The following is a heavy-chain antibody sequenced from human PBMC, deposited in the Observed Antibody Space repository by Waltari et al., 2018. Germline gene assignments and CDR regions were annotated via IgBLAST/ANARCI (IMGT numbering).Heavy chain of an antibody. Sequence: QVQLVQSGAEVKKPGASVKVSCKASGYTCTSYAMHWVRQAPGQRLEWMGWINAGNGNTKYSQKFQGRVTITRDTSASTAYMELSSLRSEDTAVYYCARGIRFLEWLSQFDPWGQGTLVTVSS. V-gene: IGHV1-3*01. CDR2: INAGNGNT. CDR3: ARGIRFLEWLSQFDP. CDR1: GYTCTSYA. J-gene: IGHJ5*02. D-gene: IGHD3-3*01.